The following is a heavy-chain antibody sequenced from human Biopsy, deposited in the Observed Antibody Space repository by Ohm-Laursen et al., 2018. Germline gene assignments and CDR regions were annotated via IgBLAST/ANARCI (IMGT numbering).Heavy chain of an antibody. V-gene: IGHV4-59*08. Sequence: SDTLSLTCTVSGGPIDSYYWSWIRQPPGKGLAWIGDVYYSGSANRNPSLKSRVTILVDTSKNQFSLKLNSVAAADTAVYYCGRREVVITHDAFNTWGQGTMVTVSS. D-gene: IGHD3-22*01. CDR2: VYYSGSA. CDR1: GGPIDSYY. J-gene: IGHJ3*02. CDR3: GRREVVITHDAFNT.